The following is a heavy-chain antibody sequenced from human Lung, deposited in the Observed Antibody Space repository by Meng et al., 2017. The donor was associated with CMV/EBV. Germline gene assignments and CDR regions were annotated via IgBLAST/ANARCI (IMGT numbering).Heavy chain of an antibody. CDR2: IDADGSST. D-gene: IGHD6-13*01. Sequence: GESLKISCAASGFTFSNYWMHWVRQAPGKGLVWVSRIDADGSSTSHGDAMRGRFTVSRDNAQNTLYLHMTSLRVEDTDVYYCARVAQYCDTISCPKAYSSTRGLGYWGQGTPVTVSS. CDR1: GFTFSNYW. J-gene: IGHJ4*02. CDR3: ARVAQYCDTISCPKAYSSTRGLGY. V-gene: IGHV3-74*01.